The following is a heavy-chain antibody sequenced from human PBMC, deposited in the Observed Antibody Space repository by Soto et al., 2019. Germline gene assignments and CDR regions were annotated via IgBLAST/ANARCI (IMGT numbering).Heavy chain of an antibody. CDR1: GASISSGDYY. CDR2: IYYTGNT. D-gene: IGHD5-12*01. J-gene: IGHJ4*02. V-gene: IGHV4-30-4*01. CDR3: SSLPDGYTSGLDY. Sequence: QVQLQESGPGLVKPSQTLSLSCTVSGASISSGDYYWSWIRQPPGKGLEWIGYIYYTGNTVFNPSLRRRVSISVDTSKSQFSLTLNPVTAADTAVYYCSSLPDGYTSGLDYWGQGTLVTVSS.